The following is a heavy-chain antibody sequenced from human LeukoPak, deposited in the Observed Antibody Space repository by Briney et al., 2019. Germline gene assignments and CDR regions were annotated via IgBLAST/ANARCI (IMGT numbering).Heavy chain of an antibody. V-gene: IGHV3-30*04. CDR3: AKDQLSGSGNYLSWLDP. Sequence: GRSLRLSCAASGFSFSSYAMHWVRQAPGKGLEWVAVISYDGNNKYYADSVKGRFTISRDNSKNTLYLQMNSLRAEDTAVYCCAKDQLSGSGNYLSWLDPWGQGTLVTVSS. CDR1: GFSFSSYA. J-gene: IGHJ5*02. D-gene: IGHD3-10*01. CDR2: ISYDGNNK.